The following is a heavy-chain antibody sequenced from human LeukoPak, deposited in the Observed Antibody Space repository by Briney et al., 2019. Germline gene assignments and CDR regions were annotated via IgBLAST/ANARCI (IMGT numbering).Heavy chain of an antibody. CDR3: AKGRQQWRTFDALDI. V-gene: IGHV3-30*18. CDR1: GFTFSSYG. Sequence: GGSLRLSCAASGFTFSSYGMHWVRRAPGTGLEAVALISYDGWKKYYADSVQGRFTISRDNSKNTLYLQMNRLIPDDTAVYDCAKGRQQWRTFDALDIWGQGTMVTVSS. J-gene: IGHJ3*02. D-gene: IGHD5-18*01. CDR2: ISYDGWKK.